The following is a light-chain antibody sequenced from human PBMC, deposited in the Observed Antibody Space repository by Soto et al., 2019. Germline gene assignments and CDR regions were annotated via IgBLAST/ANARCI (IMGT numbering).Light chain of an antibody. V-gene: IGKV1-33*01. CDR3: QQYDNLPYT. Sequence: DIQMTQSPPSLSASVGDRVTITCQASQDISNYLSWCQQKPGKAPKLLIYHASNLETGVPSRFSGSGSGTYFTFTISSLQPEDTATYYSQQYDNLPYTFGQGTNLEI. CDR1: QDISNY. CDR2: HAS. J-gene: IGKJ2*01.